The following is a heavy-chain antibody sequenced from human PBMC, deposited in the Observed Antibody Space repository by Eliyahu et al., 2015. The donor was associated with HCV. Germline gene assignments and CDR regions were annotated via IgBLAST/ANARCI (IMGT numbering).Heavy chain of an antibody. CDR3: TRDWDCSGGSCYSNWFDP. CDR2: IRSKAXGGTT. J-gene: IGHJ5*02. Sequence: EVQLVESGGGLVQPGRSLRLSCTASGFTFGDYAMSWFRQAPGKGLEWVGFIRSKAXGGTTEYAASVKGRFTISRDDSKSIAYLQMNSLKTEDTAVYYCTRDWDCSGGSCYSNWFDPWGQGTLVTVSS. D-gene: IGHD2-15*01. V-gene: IGHV3-49*03. CDR1: GFTFGDYA.